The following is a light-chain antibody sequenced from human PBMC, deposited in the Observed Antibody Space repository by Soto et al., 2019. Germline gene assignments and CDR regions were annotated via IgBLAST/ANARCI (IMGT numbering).Light chain of an antibody. Sequence: DIQMTHSPSTLSASVGDRVSINCRASQSISAWLAWYQQKPGKAPRLLIYKASTLEIGVPSRFSGSGSGTEFTLTISSLQPDDVATYYCQQYNEYSWTFGQGLKVDIX. CDR3: QQYNEYSWT. CDR1: QSISAW. CDR2: KAS. V-gene: IGKV1-5*03. J-gene: IGKJ1*01.